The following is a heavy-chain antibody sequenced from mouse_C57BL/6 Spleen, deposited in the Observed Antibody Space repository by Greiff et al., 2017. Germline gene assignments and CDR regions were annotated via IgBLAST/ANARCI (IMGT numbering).Heavy chain of an antibody. J-gene: IGHJ2*01. CDR3: ARGGGEYYFDY. V-gene: IGHV1-69*01. CDR1: GYTFTSYW. CDR2: IDPSDSYT. Sequence: QVHVKQPGAELVMPGASVKLSCKASGYTFTSYWMHWVKQRPGQGLEWIGEIDPSDSYTNYNQKFKGKSTLTVDKSSSTAYMQLSSLTSEDSAVYYCARGGGEYYFDYWGQGTTLTVSS.